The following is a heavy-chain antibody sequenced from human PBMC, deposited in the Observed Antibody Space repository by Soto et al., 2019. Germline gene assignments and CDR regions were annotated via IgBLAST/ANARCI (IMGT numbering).Heavy chain of an antibody. D-gene: IGHD3-22*01. CDR2: IWYDGSNK. Sequence: HPGGSLRLSCAASGFTFSSYGMHWVRQAPGKGLEWVAVIWYDGSNKYYADSVKGRFTISRYNSKNTLYLQMNSLRAEDTAVYYCARDFGSGYLPYYWGQGTLVTVSS. V-gene: IGHV3-33*01. CDR3: ARDFGSGYLPYY. CDR1: GFTFSSYG. J-gene: IGHJ4*02.